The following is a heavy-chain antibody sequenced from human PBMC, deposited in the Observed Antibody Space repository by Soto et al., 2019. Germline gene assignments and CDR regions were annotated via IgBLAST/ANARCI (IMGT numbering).Heavy chain of an antibody. Sequence: EVHLVESGGGLVQPGRSLRLSCAASGFIFDDYAMHWVRQAPGKGLEWVSGMSWNSGTIAYADSVKGRFTVSRDNAKNSLYLQMNSLRADDTAVYYCARDIRRGFSSAWGDWGQGALVTVSS. CDR2: MSWNSGTI. CDR3: ARDIRRGFSSAWGD. CDR1: GFIFDDYA. D-gene: IGHD6-19*01. J-gene: IGHJ4*02. V-gene: IGHV3-9*01.